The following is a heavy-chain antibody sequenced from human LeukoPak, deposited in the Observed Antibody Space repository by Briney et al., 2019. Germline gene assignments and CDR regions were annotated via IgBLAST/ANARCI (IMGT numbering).Heavy chain of an antibody. Sequence: AASVKVSCKASGYTFTGYYMHWVRQAPGQGLEWMGWINPNSGGTNYAQKFQGRVTMTRDTSISSAYMELSRLRSDDTAVYYCARADCSSTSCYGGRNWFDPWGQGTLVTVSS. J-gene: IGHJ5*02. CDR1: GYTFTGYY. V-gene: IGHV1-2*02. D-gene: IGHD2-2*01. CDR3: ARADCSSTSCYGGRNWFDP. CDR2: INPNSGGT.